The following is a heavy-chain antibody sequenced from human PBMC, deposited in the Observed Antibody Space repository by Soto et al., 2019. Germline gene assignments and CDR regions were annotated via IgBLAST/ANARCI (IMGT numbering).Heavy chain of an antibody. CDR1: GGTFRTAA. Sequence: QVQLEQSGAEVKKPGSSVKVSCKASGGTFRTAAISWVRQAPGQGLEWMGGIMPVFRTPDYAQKFQGRVTITADEXXXXXXXXXXXXXXXXXXXXXXXXXXXXXXXXGNYYYILDVWGQGTTIT. CDR2: IMPVFRTP. V-gene: IGHV1-69*12. J-gene: IGHJ6*02. CDR3: XXXXXXXXXXGNYYYILDV.